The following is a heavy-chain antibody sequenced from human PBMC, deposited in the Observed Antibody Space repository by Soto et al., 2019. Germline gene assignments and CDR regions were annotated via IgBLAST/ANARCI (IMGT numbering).Heavy chain of an antibody. J-gene: IGHJ4*02. CDR1: GGSFSGYY. CDR3: ARTQDIVVVVASSRYFDY. D-gene: IGHD2-15*01. V-gene: IGHV4-34*01. CDR2: INHSGSA. Sequence: SETLSLTCAVYGGSFSGYYWSWIRQPPGKGLEWIGEINHSGSANYNPSLKSRVTISVDTSKNQFSLKLSSVTAADTAVYYCARTQDIVVVVASSRYFDYWGRGSLVTVSS.